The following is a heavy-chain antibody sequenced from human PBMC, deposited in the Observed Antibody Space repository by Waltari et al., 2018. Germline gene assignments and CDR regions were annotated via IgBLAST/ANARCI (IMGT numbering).Heavy chain of an antibody. V-gene: IGHV3-9*01. J-gene: IGHJ2*01. CDR1: GFPFYDYA. CDR2: ISWNSGSI. CDR3: AKTGTTSMHWYFDL. D-gene: IGHD1-7*01. Sequence: EVQLVESGGGLVQPGRSLRLSCAASGFPFYDYAMHWVRQAPGKGLEWVSGISWNSGSIGYADSVKGRFTISRDNAKNSLYLQMNSLRAEDTALYYCAKTGTTSMHWYFDLWGRGTLVTVSS.